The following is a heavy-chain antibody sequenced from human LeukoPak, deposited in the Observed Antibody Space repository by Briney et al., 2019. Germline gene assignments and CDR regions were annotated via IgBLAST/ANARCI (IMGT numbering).Heavy chain of an antibody. V-gene: IGHV3-30-3*01. CDR1: GFTFSSYA. Sequence: GGSLRLSCAASGFTFSSYAMHWVRQAPGKGLEWVAVISYDGSNKYYADSVKGRFTISRDNSKNTLYLQMNSLRAEDTAVYYCARGPIFSAEGAFDIWGQGTMVTVSS. D-gene: IGHD3-3*01. CDR2: ISYDGSNK. J-gene: IGHJ3*02. CDR3: ARGPIFSAEGAFDI.